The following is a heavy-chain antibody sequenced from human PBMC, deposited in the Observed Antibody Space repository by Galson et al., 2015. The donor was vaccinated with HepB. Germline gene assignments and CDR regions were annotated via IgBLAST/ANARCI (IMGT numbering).Heavy chain of an antibody. D-gene: IGHD1-26*01. CDR2: ISYDGSNK. J-gene: IGHJ6*02. CDR3: AKGSGSYGVGVYYGMDV. V-gene: IGHV3-30*18. CDR1: GFTFSSYG. Sequence: SLRLSCAASGFTFSSYGMHWVRQAPGKGLEWVAVISYDGSNKYYADSVKGRFTISRDNSKNTLYLQMNSLRAEDTAVYYCAKGSGSYGVGVYYGMDVWGQGTTVTVSS.